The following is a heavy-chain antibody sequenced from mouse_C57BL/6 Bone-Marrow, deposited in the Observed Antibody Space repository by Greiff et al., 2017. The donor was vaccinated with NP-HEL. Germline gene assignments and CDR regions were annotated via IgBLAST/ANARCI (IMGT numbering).Heavy chain of an antibody. CDR1: GFNIKDYY. D-gene: IGHD2-1*01. CDR3: TNDGNYLHYYAMDY. Sequence: VQLQPSGAELVRPGASVKLSCTASGFNIKDYYMHWVKQRPEQGLEWIGRIDPEDGDTEYAPKFQGKATMTADTSSNTAYLQLSSLTSEDTAVYYCTNDGNYLHYYAMDYWGQGTSGTVSS. CDR2: IDPEDGDT. J-gene: IGHJ4*01. V-gene: IGHV14-1*01.